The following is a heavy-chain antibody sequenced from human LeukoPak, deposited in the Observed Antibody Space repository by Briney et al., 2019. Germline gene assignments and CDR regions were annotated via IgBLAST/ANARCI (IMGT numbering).Heavy chain of an antibody. Sequence: SETLSLTCAVYGGSFSGYYWSWIRQPLGKGLEWIGEINHSGSTNYNPSLKSRVTISVDTSKNQFSLKLSSVTAADTAVYYCARTTPDYGDYVKRGYYFDYWGQGTLVTVSS. CDR1: GGSFSGYY. J-gene: IGHJ4*02. V-gene: IGHV4-34*01. CDR2: INHSGST. CDR3: ARTTPDYGDYVKRGYYFDY. D-gene: IGHD4-17*01.